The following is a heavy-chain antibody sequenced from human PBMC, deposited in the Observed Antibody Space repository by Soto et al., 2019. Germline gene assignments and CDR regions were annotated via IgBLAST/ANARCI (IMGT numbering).Heavy chain of an antibody. CDR3: ARKTTLKNYGSGSYDAFDI. D-gene: IGHD3-10*01. CDR2: INPNSGGT. J-gene: IGHJ3*02. Sequence: ASVKVSCKASGYTFTGYYMHWVRQAPGQGLEWMGWINPNSGGTNYAQKFQGWVTMTRDTSISTAYMELSRLRSDDTAVYYCARKTTLKNYGSGSYDAFDIWGQGTMVTVSS. V-gene: IGHV1-2*04. CDR1: GYTFTGYY.